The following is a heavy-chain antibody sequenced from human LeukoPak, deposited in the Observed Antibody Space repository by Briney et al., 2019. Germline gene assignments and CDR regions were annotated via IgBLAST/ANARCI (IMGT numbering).Heavy chain of an antibody. Sequence: SETLSLTCTVSGGSISSSSYYWGWIRQPPGKGLEWIGSIYYSGSTYYNPSLKSRVTISIDTSKNQFSLKLSSVTAADTAVYYCARDFGQLVSYWGQGTLVTVSS. V-gene: IGHV4-39*07. D-gene: IGHD6-6*01. CDR3: ARDFGQLVSY. CDR1: GGSISSSSYY. J-gene: IGHJ4*02. CDR2: IYYSGST.